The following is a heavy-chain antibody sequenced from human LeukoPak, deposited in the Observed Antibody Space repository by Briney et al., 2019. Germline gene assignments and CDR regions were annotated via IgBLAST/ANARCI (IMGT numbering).Heavy chain of an antibody. Sequence: DSVKVSCKTSGYTFTGNYIHWVRQAPGQGLEWMGWINPNSGGTNYAQKFQGRVTMTRDTSISTAYMELASLTSDDTAVYYCARGTEVATTKGAPRLTYWGQGTLVTVSS. D-gene: IGHD5-24*01. CDR3: ARGTEVATTKGAPRLTY. CDR2: INPNSGGT. J-gene: IGHJ4*02. CDR1: GYTFTGNY. V-gene: IGHV1-2*02.